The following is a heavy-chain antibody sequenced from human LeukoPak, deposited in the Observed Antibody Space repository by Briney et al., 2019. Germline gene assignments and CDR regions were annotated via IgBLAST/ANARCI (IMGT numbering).Heavy chain of an antibody. D-gene: IGHD5-12*01. V-gene: IGHV4-39*07. CDR3: ARVFRWLPYYFDY. Sequence: SETLSLTCTVSGGSISSSSYYWGWIRQPPGKGLEWIGSIYYSGSTYYNPSLKSRVTISVDTSKNQFSLKLSSVTAADTAVYYCARVFRWLPYYFDYWGQGTLVTVSS. J-gene: IGHJ4*02. CDR2: IYYSGST. CDR1: GGSISSSSYY.